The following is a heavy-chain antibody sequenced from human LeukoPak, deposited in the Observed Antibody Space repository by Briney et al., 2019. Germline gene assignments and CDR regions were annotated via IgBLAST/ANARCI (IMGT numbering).Heavy chain of an antibody. J-gene: IGHJ6*03. Sequence: GGALRVSRAASVFTFSRYLMRWVGQAAGKGLEGVANIKQDGSEEYYVDSVKGRFTISRDNAKNSLYLQMNSLRAEDTAVYYCAREGSDWNYYYYMDVWGKGTTVTISS. CDR3: AREGSDWNYYYYMDV. V-gene: IGHV3-7*01. CDR1: VFTFSRYL. CDR2: IKQDGSEE. D-gene: IGHD6-19*01.